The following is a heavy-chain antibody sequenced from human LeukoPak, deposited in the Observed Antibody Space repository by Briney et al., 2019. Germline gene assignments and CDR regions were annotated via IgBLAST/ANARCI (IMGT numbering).Heavy chain of an antibody. V-gene: IGHV3-48*01. J-gene: IGHJ1*01. CDR1: EFTFSSYS. CDR2: ITNSGNSK. D-gene: IGHD6-19*01. CDR3: AKSLQWLVLLVFQH. Sequence: GGSLRLSCAASEFTFSSYSMNWVRQAPGKGLEWVSYITNSGNSKSYADSVKGRFTISRDNSKNTLYLQMNSLRAEDTAVYYCAKSLQWLVLLVFQHWGQGTLVTVSS.